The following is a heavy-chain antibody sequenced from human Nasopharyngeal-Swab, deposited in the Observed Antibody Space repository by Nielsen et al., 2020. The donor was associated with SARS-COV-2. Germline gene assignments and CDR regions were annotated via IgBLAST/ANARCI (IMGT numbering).Heavy chain of an antibody. Sequence: ASVKVSCKASGYTFTNYCIHWVRQAPGQRLEWMGWINTGNGNTKYSHKFQGRVTITRDTSASTAYMELSSLRSEDTAVYYCARGGEAITFGGVIVYYFDYWGQGTLVTVSS. CDR3: ARGGEAITFGGVIVYYFDY. CDR1: GYTFTNYC. J-gene: IGHJ4*02. V-gene: IGHV1-3*04. CDR2: INTGNGNT. D-gene: IGHD3-16*02.